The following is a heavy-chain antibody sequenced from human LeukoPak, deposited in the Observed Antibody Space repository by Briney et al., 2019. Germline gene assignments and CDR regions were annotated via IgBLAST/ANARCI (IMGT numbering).Heavy chain of an antibody. CDR2: ISWNSGSI. CDR1: GFTFDDYA. J-gene: IGHJ4*02. Sequence: GGSLRLSCAASGFTFDDYAMHWVRQAPGKGLEGVSGISWNSGSIDYADSVKGRFTISRDNAKNSLYLQMNSLRAEDTALYYCAKARYYYGSGSSLVFDYWGQGTLVTVSS. CDR3: AKARYYYGSGSSLVFDY. V-gene: IGHV3-9*01. D-gene: IGHD3-10*01.